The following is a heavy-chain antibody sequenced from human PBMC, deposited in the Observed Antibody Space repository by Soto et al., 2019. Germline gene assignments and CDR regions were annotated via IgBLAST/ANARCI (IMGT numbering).Heavy chain of an antibody. CDR1: GYSFTSYW. V-gene: IGHV5-51*01. CDR3: ARLRGEYCSSTSCRLYYYYGMDV. CDR2: IYPGDSDT. D-gene: IGHD2-2*01. Sequence: GESLKISCKGSGYSFTSYWIGWVRQMPGKGLEWMGIIYPGDSDTRYSPSFQGQVTISADKSISTAYLQWSSLKASDTAMYYCARLRGEYCSSTSCRLYYYYGMDVWGQGTTVTAP. J-gene: IGHJ6*02.